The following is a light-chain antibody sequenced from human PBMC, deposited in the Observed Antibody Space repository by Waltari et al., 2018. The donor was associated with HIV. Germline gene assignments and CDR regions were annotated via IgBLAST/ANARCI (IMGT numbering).Light chain of an antibody. CDR3: ATWDDSLSGPV. CDR1: SSNIGNNY. J-gene: IGLJ3*02. CDR2: RNN. Sequence: QSVLTQPPSASGTPGQRVTISCSGSSSNIGNNYVYWYHQLPGTAPKLLIYRNNRRRSGVPDRCSGSKSDTSAALAISGLRSEDEADDFCATWDDSLSGPVFGGGTKLTVL. V-gene: IGLV1-47*01.